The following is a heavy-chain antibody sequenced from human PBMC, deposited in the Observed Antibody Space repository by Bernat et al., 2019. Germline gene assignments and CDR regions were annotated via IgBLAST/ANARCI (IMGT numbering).Heavy chain of an antibody. D-gene: IGHD3-10*01. CDR1: GFTFSSYA. CDR2: ISYDGRNK. Sequence: QVQLVESGGGVVQPGRSLRLSCAASGFTFSSYAMHWVRQAPGKGLEWVAVISYDGRNKYYADSVKGRFTISRDNSKNTLYLQMNSLRAEDTAVYYCAREMRGMTMVQRVPGELDYWGQGTLVTVSS. V-gene: IGHV3-30-3*01. J-gene: IGHJ4*02. CDR3: AREMRGMTMVQRVPGELDY.